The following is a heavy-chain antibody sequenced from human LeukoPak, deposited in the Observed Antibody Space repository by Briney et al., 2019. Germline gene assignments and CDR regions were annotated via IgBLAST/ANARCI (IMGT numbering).Heavy chain of an antibody. CDR1: GGSISSGSYY. J-gene: IGHJ4*02. D-gene: IGHD2-15*01. Sequence: PSETLSLTCTVSGGSISSGSYYWSWIRQPAGKGLEWIGRIYSSGSTNYNPSLKTRVTISSDTSKNQFSLRLSSVTAADTAVYYCARGHCSGGSCYSDWGQGTLVTVSS. V-gene: IGHV4-61*02. CDR3: ARGHCSGGSCYSD. CDR2: IYSSGST.